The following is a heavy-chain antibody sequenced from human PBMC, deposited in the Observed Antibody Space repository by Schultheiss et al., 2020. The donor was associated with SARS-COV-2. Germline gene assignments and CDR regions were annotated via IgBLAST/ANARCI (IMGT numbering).Heavy chain of an antibody. CDR1: GGSISSYY. CDR2: IYHSGST. J-gene: IGHJ4*02. V-gene: IGHV4-59*12. CDR3: ARVVAAAGSFDY. D-gene: IGHD6-13*01. Sequence: SETLSLTCTVSGGSISSYYWSWIRQPPGKGLEWIGEIYHSGSTNYNPSLKSRVTISVDKSKNQFSLKLSSVTAADTAVYYCARVVAAAGSFDYWGQGTLVTVSS.